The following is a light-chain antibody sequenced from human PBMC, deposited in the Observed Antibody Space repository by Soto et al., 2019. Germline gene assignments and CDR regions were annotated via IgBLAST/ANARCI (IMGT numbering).Light chain of an antibody. CDR1: QGISSA. CDR2: DAS. J-gene: IGKJ2*01. V-gene: IGKV1-13*02. CDR3: QQFNSYPYT. Sequence: AIQLTQSPSSLSASVGDRVTITCRASQGISSALAWYQQKPGKAPKLLIYDASSLESGVPSRLSGSGSGTDFTLTISSLQPEDFATYYCQQFNSYPYTFGHGTKLEIK.